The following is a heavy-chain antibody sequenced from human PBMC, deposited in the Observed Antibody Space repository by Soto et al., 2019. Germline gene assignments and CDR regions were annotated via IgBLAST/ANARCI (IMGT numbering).Heavy chain of an antibody. CDR1: GFSFSSHA. CDR3: ARAQSSTVITSSNFDP. Sequence: GGSLRLSCAGSGFSFSSHAINWVRQAPGKGLEWVAVISYDGSTKFYADSVKGRFTISRDNSENTVYLELNGLRGEDTGLYYCARAQSSTVITSSNFDPWGRGTLVTVSS. V-gene: IGHV3-30-3*01. CDR2: ISYDGSTK. J-gene: IGHJ5*02. D-gene: IGHD4-17*01.